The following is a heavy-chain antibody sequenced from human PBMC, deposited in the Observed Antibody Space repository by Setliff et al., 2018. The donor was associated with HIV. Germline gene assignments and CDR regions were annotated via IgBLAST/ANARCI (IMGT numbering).Heavy chain of an antibody. CDR1: GYTFTNSD. Sequence: ASVKVSCKASGYTFTNSDISWVRQAPGQGLEWMGGISAYNGYTNYAQNLQGRVTMTTDTSTKTGYMELRSLTSNDTAVYYCARERGPYSSSFNFDHWGQGTLVTVSS. CDR2: ISAYNGYT. CDR3: ARERGPYSSSFNFDH. V-gene: IGHV1-18*01. D-gene: IGHD6-13*01. J-gene: IGHJ5*02.